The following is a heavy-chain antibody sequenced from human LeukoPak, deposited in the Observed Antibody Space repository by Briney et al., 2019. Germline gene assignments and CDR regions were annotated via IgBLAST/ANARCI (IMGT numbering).Heavy chain of an antibody. J-gene: IGHJ4*02. CDR1: GGSFSGYY. Sequence: PSETLSPTCAVYGGSFSGYYWSWIRQPPGKGLEWIGEINHSGSTNYNPSLKSRVTISVDTSKNQFSLKLSSVTAADTAVYYCARVVRDCSGGSCYSDYFDYWGQGTLVTVSS. CDR2: INHSGST. D-gene: IGHD2-15*01. V-gene: IGHV4-34*01. CDR3: ARVVRDCSGGSCYSDYFDY.